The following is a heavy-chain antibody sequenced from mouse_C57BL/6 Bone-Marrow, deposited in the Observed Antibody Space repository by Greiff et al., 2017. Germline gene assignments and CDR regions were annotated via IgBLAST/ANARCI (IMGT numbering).Heavy chain of an antibody. D-gene: IGHD4-1*01. CDR3: ARGWDDY. Sequence: QVQLQQPGAELVKPGASVKLSCKASGYTFTSYWMQWVKQRPGQGLEWIGEIDPSDSYTNYNQKFKGKATLTVDTSSSPAYMQLSSLTAEDSAVYYCARGWDDYWGQGTTLTVSS. CDR2: IDPSDSYT. CDR1: GYTFTSYW. J-gene: IGHJ2*01. V-gene: IGHV1-50*01.